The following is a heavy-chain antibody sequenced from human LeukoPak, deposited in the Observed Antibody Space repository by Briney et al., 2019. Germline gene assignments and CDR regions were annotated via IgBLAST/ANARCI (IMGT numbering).Heavy chain of an antibody. J-gene: IGHJ4*02. Sequence: PGGSLRLSCEASGFTFSDYYMTWVRQAPGKGLEWVSVIYSDGSTFYADSVKGRFTISRDNSKNTLYLQMNSHRADHAAVYFCARDHRIGGSWGQGTLVTVSS. CDR2: IYSDGST. D-gene: IGHD3-16*01. CDR1: GFTFSDYY. V-gene: IGHV3-53*01. CDR3: ARDHRIGGS.